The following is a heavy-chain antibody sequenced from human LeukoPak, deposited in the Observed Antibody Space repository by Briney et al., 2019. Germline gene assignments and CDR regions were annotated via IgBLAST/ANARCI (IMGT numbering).Heavy chain of an antibody. V-gene: IGHV3-30-3*01. CDR3: AREWGAAADY. CDR1: GFTFLNYA. J-gene: IGHJ4*02. D-gene: IGHD6-13*01. CDR2: MSYDGNNN. Sequence: GGSLRLSCAASGFTFLNYAVHWVRQAPGKGLEWVAVMSYDGNNNYYADSVKGRFTISRDNSKNTLYLQMNSLRPEDTAVYYCAREWGAAADYWGQGTLVTVSS.